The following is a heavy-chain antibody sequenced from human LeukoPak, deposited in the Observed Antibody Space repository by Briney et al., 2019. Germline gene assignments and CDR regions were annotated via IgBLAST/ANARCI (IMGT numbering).Heavy chain of an antibody. J-gene: IGHJ4*02. V-gene: IGHV3-30*18. CDR1: GFTFRNYG. D-gene: IGHD6-13*01. CDR3: AKESKYSSSWYNPPLDY. Sequence: GGSLRLSCAASGFTFRNYGMHWVRQAPGKGLEWVAVISYDGSNKYYADSVKGRFTISRDNSKNTLYLQMNSLRAEDTAVYYCAKESKYSSSWYNPPLDYWGQGTLVTVSS. CDR2: ISYDGSNK.